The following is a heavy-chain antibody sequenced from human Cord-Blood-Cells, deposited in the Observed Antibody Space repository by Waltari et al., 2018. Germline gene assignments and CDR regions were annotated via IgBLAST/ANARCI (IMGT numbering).Heavy chain of an antibody. J-gene: IGHJ4*02. Sequence: QVQLVQSGAEVKKPGSSVKVSCKASGGTVSSYAISWVRHAPRQGLEWMGGIIPIFGTANYAQKFQGRVTITADESTSTAYMELSSLRSEDTAVYYCARDGVRGDSSSWYFDYWGQGTLVTVSS. D-gene: IGHD6-13*01. CDR2: IIPIFGTA. CDR1: GGTVSSYA. V-gene: IGHV1-69*01. CDR3: ARDGVRGDSSSWYFDY.